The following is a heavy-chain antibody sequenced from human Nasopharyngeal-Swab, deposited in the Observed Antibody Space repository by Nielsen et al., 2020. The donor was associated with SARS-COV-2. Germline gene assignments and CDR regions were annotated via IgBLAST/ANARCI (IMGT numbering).Heavy chain of an antibody. J-gene: IGHJ2*01. CDR2: NNAGNGNT. CDR1: GYTFTSYA. CDR3: AREGHWYFYL. V-gene: IGHV1-3*01. Sequence: ASENVSCKASGYTFTSYAMHWVHKAPGQRLEWMGWNNAGNGNTKYSQKFQGRDTITRYTSARTAYMELSSLRSEDTAVYYCAREGHWYFYLWGRGTLVTVSS.